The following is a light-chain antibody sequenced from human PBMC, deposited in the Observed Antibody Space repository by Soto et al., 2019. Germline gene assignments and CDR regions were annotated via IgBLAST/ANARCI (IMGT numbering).Light chain of an antibody. CDR2: KAS. V-gene: IGKV1-5*03. J-gene: IGKJ2*01. CDR3: QQYNSYSYT. Sequence: DIQMTQSPSTLSASVGDRVTITCRASQSISSLLAWYQQKPGKAPNLLIYKASSLESGVPSRFRGSGSGTEFTLTISSLQPDDFATYYCQQYNSYSYTFGQETKLEIK. CDR1: QSISSL.